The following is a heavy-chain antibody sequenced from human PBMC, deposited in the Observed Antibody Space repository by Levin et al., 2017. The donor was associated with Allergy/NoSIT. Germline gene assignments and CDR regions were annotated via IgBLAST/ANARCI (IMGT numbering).Heavy chain of an antibody. V-gene: IGHV4-34*01. Sequence: PSETLSLTCAVYGGSFSGYYWSWIRQPPGKGLEWIGEINHSGSTNYNPSLKSRVTISVDTSKNQFSLKLSSVTAADTAVYYCARGGYSYGNYYYYYMDGWGKGTTVTVSS. D-gene: IGHD5-18*01. J-gene: IGHJ6*03. CDR2: INHSGST. CDR1: GGSFSGYY. CDR3: ARGGYSYGNYYYYYMDG.